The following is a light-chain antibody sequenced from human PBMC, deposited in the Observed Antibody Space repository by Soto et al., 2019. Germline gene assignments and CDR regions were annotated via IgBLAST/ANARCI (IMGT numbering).Light chain of an antibody. CDR2: GAS. CDR1: QSFSSN. Sequence: EIVMTQSPATLSVSPGERATLFCRASQSFSSNLAWYQQKPGQAPRLLIYGASTRATGVPARFSGSGSGTEFTLTISSLQSEDFEIYYCQQYNNWPITFGQGTRLEIK. V-gene: IGKV3-15*01. J-gene: IGKJ5*01. CDR3: QQYNNWPIT.